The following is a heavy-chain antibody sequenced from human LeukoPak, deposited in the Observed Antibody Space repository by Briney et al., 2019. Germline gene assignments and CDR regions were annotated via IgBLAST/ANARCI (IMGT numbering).Heavy chain of an antibody. CDR1: GYTFTSYD. Sequence: ASVKASCKASGYTFTSYDINWVRQATGQGLEWMGWMNPNSGNTGYAQKFQGRVTMTRNTSISTAYMELSSLRSEDTAVYYCARGTRTRKHSKTPPDAFDIWGQGTMVTVSS. V-gene: IGHV1-8*01. CDR3: ARGTRTRKHSKTPPDAFDI. CDR2: MNPNSGNT. D-gene: IGHD6-13*01. J-gene: IGHJ3*02.